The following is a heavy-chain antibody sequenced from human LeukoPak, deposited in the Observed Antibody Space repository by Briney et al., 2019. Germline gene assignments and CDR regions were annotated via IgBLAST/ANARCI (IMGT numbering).Heavy chain of an antibody. CDR2: ISSSSSYI. Sequence: PGGSLRLSCAASGFTLSSYSTNWVRQAPGKGLEWVSSISSSSSYIYYADSVKGRFTISRDNAKNSLYLQMNSLRAEDTAVYYCARLCIVGTKSAFDIWGQGTMVTVSS. J-gene: IGHJ3*02. CDR3: ARLCIVGTKSAFDI. CDR1: GFTLSSYS. D-gene: IGHD1-26*01. V-gene: IGHV3-21*01.